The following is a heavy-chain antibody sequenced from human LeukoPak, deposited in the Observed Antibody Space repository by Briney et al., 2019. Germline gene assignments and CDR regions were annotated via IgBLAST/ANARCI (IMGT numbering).Heavy chain of an antibody. J-gene: IGHJ3*02. D-gene: IGHD2-2*01. V-gene: IGHV1-69*13. CDR3: AREEGQLDAFDI. Sequence: SVKVSCKASGGTFGSYAISWVRQAPGQGLEWMGGIIPIFGTANYAQKFQGRVTITADESTSTAYMELSSLRSEDTAVYYCAREEGQLDAFDIWGQGTMVTVSS. CDR2: IIPIFGTA. CDR1: GGTFGSYA.